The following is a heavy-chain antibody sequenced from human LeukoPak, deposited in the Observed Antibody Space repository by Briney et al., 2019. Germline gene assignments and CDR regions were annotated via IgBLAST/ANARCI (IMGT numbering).Heavy chain of an antibody. CDR1: GFTFNNYG. D-gene: IGHD3-3*01. CDR3: AKISTWHVDY. V-gene: IGHV3-30*02. J-gene: IGHJ4*02. Sequence: GGSLRLSCAASGFTFNNYGMNWVRQAPGNGLEWVGFIRYDGSNKYYAHSVKGRFTISRDNTNSTVYLPVDSLRPEGAAVYFCAKISTWHVDYWGQGTLVTVSS. CDR2: IRYDGSNK.